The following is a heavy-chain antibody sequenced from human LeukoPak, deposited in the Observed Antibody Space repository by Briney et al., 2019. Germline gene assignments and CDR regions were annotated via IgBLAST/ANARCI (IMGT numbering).Heavy chain of an antibody. J-gene: IGHJ4*02. CDR3: AREGANVPFDY. Sequence: PGGSLRLSCAAYGCTFGSYSMNWVRQAPGKGLEWVSYISSSSNTIYFADSVKGRFTISRDNAKNSLYLQMNSLRAEDTAVYYCAREGANVPFDYWGQGTLVTVSS. CDR1: GCTFGSYS. D-gene: IGHD2-8*01. CDR2: ISSSSNTI. V-gene: IGHV3-48*04.